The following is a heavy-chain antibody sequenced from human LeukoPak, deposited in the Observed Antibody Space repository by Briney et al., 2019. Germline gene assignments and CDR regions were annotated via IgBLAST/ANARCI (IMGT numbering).Heavy chain of an antibody. J-gene: IGHJ4*02. CDR3: ARNLITIFGVVIQAFAY. V-gene: IGHV1-8*01. D-gene: IGHD3-3*01. CDR1: GYTFTSYD. Sequence: ASVKVSCKASGYTFTSYDINWVRQATGQGLEWMGWMNPNSGNTGYARKFQGRVTMTRNTSISTAYMELSSLRSEDTAVYYCARNLITIFGVVIQAFAYWGQGTLVTVSS. CDR2: MNPNSGNT.